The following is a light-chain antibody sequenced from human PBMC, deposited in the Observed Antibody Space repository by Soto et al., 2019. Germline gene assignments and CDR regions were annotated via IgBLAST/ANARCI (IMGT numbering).Light chain of an antibody. Sequence: DIQMTQSPSSLSASIGDRVTFTCRASQSIAIYLNWYQQKPGKAPNLLIFGASSLRSGATSRFRAGGSVTAFTLTISSLPPEEVATTYFQHSYRTLPTFGPGPKMEIK. J-gene: IGKJ3*01. V-gene: IGKV1-39*01. CDR2: GAS. CDR1: QSIAIY. CDR3: QHSYRTLPT.